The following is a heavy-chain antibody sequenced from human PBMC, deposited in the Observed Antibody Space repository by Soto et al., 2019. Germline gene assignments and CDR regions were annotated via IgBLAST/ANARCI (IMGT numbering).Heavy chain of an antibody. CDR1: GFTFSSYW. CDR3: VRVPAAAAGIGIDH. J-gene: IGHJ4*02. Sequence: GGSLRLSCAASGFTFSSYWMHWVRQAPGKGLVWVARIHDDGSITNYADSVKGRFTISRDNAKNTLYLQMNSLRAEDTAVYYCVRVPAAAAGIGIDHWGQGILVIVSS. V-gene: IGHV3-74*01. D-gene: IGHD6-13*01. CDR2: IHDDGSIT.